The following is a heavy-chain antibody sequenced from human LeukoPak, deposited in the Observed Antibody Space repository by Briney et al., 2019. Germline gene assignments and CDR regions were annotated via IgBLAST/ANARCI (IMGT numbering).Heavy chain of an antibody. CDR2: ISYDGSNK. J-gene: IGHJ4*02. Sequence: PGGSLRLSCAASGFTFSSYAMHWFRQAPGKGLEWVAVISYDGSNKYYADSVKGRFTISRDNAKNSLYLQMNSLRAEDTAVYYCASGYYYDSSGYYLVPFDYWGQGTLVTVSS. CDR3: ASGYYYDSSGYYLVPFDY. V-gene: IGHV3-30-3*01. D-gene: IGHD3-22*01. CDR1: GFTFSSYA.